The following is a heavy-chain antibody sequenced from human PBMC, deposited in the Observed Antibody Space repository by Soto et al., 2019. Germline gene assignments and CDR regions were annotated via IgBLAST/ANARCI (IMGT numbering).Heavy chain of an antibody. D-gene: IGHD3-10*01. Sequence: QVQLVESGGGVVQPGRSLRLSCAASGFIFSNYGMHWVRQAPGKGLEWVAVIWYDGSDKYYADSVKGRFTISRDNSKNTPSLQMNSLRAEDTGVYYCATGDVSGRAEWGQGNLVTVSA. CDR3: ATGDVSGRAE. CDR2: IWYDGSDK. CDR1: GFIFSNYG. J-gene: IGHJ4*02. V-gene: IGHV3-33*01.